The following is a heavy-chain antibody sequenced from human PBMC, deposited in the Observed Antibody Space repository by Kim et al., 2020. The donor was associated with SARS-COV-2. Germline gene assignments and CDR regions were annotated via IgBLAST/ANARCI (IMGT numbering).Heavy chain of an antibody. CDR3: ARDLTMIVDPELRVGWFDP. CDR2: IYYSGST. Sequence: SETLSLTCTVSGGSISSGGYYWSWIRQHPGKGLEWIGYIYYSGSTYYNPSLKSRVTISVDTSKNQFSLKLSSVTAADTAVYYCARDLTMIVDPELRVGWFDPWGQGTLVTVSS. J-gene: IGHJ5*02. V-gene: IGHV4-31*03. CDR1: GGSISSGGYY. D-gene: IGHD3-22*01.